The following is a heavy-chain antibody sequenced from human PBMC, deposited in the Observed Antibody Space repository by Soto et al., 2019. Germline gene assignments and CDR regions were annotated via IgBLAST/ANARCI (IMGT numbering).Heavy chain of an antibody. V-gene: IGHV3-23*01. CDR3: ARDLTIAAAGTVYYYYGMDV. CDR1: GFTFSNYA. CDR2: IYSGGST. Sequence: EVQLLESGGGLVQPGGSLRLSCAASGFTFSNYAMTWVRQAPGKGLEWVSAIYSGGSTYYADSVKGRFTISRDNSKNTLYLQMNSLRAEDTAVYYCARDLTIAAAGTVYYYYGMDVWGQGTTVTVSS. D-gene: IGHD6-13*01. J-gene: IGHJ6*02.